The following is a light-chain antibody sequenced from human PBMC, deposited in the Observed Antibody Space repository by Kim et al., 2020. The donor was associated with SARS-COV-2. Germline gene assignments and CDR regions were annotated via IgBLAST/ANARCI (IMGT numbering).Light chain of an antibody. J-gene: IGLJ3*02. CDR3: NSRDSSGYHVV. CDR1: SLRNYY. CDR2: GKY. Sequence: SSELTQDPAVSVALGQTVRLTCQGDSLRNYYATWYQQRPGQAPVLVLYGKYNRPSGIPDRFSGSASGNTASLTITGAQAEDGADYYCNSRDSSGYHVVFG. V-gene: IGLV3-19*01.